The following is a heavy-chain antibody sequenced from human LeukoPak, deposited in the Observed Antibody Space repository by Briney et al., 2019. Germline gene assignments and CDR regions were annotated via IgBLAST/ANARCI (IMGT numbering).Heavy chain of an antibody. J-gene: IGHJ4*02. CDR3: AKDQIVVVPAAICGFDN. Sequence: GGSLRLSCAASGFTVSSNYMNWVRQAPGKGLEWVSYISSSSSTIYYADSVKGRFTISRDNAKNSLYLQMNSLRAEDTAVYYCAKDQIVVVPAAICGFDNWGQGTLVTVSS. V-gene: IGHV3-48*01. D-gene: IGHD2-2*01. CDR1: GFTVSSNY. CDR2: ISSSSSTI.